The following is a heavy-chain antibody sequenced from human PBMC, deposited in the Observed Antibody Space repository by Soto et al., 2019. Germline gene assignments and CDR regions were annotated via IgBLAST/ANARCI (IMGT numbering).Heavy chain of an antibody. CDR2: IFSNDEK. CDR1: GFSLSNARMG. V-gene: IGHV2-26*01. Sequence: QVTLKESGPVLVKPTETLTLTCTVSGFSLSNARMGVSWIRQPPGKALEWLAHIFSNDEKSYSTSLKSRLTISNATSKSQGVLTMTNMDPVDTATYYCARHGRGVGARPLDYWGQGTLVTVSS. CDR3: ARHGRGVGARPLDY. J-gene: IGHJ4*02. D-gene: IGHD1-26*01.